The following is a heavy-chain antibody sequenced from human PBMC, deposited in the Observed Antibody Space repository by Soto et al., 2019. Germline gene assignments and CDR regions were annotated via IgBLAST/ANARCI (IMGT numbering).Heavy chain of an antibody. D-gene: IGHD3-16*01. CDR3: AAAVPAEYVFPYYYMDV. CDR2: IYYSGSA. J-gene: IGHJ6*03. V-gene: IGHV4-59*01. Sequence: QVQLQESGPGLVKPSETLSLTCTVSGASISSYHWSWIRQTPGKGLEWIGYIYYSGSANYNPSLKSRVSCSVDKSKNQVSLKLSSVTAADTGVYYCAAAVPAEYVFPYYYMDVWGKGTTVTVSS. CDR1: GASISSYH.